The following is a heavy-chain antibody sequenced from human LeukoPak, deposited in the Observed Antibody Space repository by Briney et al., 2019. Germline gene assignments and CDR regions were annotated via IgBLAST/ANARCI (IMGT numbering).Heavy chain of an antibody. Sequence: HPGGSLRLSCAASGFTFNSYGMHWVRQAPGKGLEWVSYISSSGSTIYYADSVKGRFTISRDNAKNSLYLQMNSLRAEDTAVYYCARTQRVIVVVPAANGWFDPWGQGTLVTVSS. CDR2: ISSSGSTI. V-gene: IGHV3-48*04. CDR3: ARTQRVIVVVPAANGWFDP. D-gene: IGHD2-2*01. CDR1: GFTFNSYG. J-gene: IGHJ5*02.